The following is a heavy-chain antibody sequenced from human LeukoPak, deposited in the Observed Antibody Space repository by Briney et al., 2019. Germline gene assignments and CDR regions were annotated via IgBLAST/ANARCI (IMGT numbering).Heavy chain of an antibody. CDR3: ARFPNSKVVVVAATYSWFDP. CDR1: GYTFTSYY. J-gene: IGHJ5*02. V-gene: IGHV1-46*01. CDR2: INPSGGST. Sequence: ASVKVSCKASGYTFTSYYMHWVRQAPGQGLEWMGIINPSGGSTSYAQKFQGRVTMTRDMSTSTVYMELSSLRSDDTAVYYCARFPNSKVVVVAATYSWFDPWGQGTLVTVSS. D-gene: IGHD2-15*01.